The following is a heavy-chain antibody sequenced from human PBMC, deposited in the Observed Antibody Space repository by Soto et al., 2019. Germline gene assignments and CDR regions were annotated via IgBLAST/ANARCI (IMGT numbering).Heavy chain of an antibody. V-gene: IGHV3-23*01. Sequence: GSLRLSCAASGSTFSSYAMCWVRQAPGKGLEWVSAISGSGGSTYYEDSVKGRFTITRYKAKYTLYLQMNSLRAEDTAVYYCAKEREYYDSFTGYYALEIGYGMDVWGQGTTVTVSS. CDR2: ISGSGGST. J-gene: IGHJ6*02. CDR3: AKEREYYDSFTGYYALEIGYGMDV. D-gene: IGHD3-9*01. CDR1: GSTFSSYA.